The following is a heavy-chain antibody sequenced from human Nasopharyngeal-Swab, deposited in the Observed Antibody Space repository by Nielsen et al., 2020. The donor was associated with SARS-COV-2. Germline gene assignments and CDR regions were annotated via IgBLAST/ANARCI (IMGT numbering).Heavy chain of an antibody. D-gene: IGHD3-9*01. CDR1: GFTFSSYP. CDR2: ISYGGGDE. Sequence: GESLKISCEASGFTFSSYPMQWVRRAPGKGLEWVSVISYGGGDEHYADSVKGRFTISRDNSKNTLYLQMNSLTVDDTAVYYCARSYNPGGFGWLFSNDWGQGTLVTVSS. J-gene: IGHJ4*02. CDR3: ARSYNPGGFGWLFSND. V-gene: IGHV3-30*04.